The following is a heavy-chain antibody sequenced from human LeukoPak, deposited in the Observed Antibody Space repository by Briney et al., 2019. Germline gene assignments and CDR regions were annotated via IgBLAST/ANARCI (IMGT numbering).Heavy chain of an antibody. CDR3: ARESSGSYYY. J-gene: IGHJ4*02. CDR2: TKNKANSYIT. Sequence: GGSLRLSCAASGFTFSDYYMDWVRQAPGKGLEWVGRTKNKANSYITGYAASVKGRFTITRDDSENSVYLQMNSLKIEDTAVYYCARESSGSYYYWGQGTLVTVSS. V-gene: IGHV3-72*01. D-gene: IGHD1-26*01. CDR1: GFTFSDYY.